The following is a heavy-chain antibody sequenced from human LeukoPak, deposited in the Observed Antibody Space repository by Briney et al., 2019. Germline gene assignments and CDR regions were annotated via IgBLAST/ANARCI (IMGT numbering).Heavy chain of an antibody. Sequence: QPGGSLRLSCSASGFTLNTYWMNWVRQAPGKGLEWVANIKRDESETYYVDSVKGRFTISRDNAKNSLSLQMNSLRAEDTAVYYCARGGGNFDYWGQGTLVTVSS. CDR1: GFTLNTYW. V-gene: IGHV3-7*01. CDR3: ARGGGNFDY. CDR2: IKRDESET. D-gene: IGHD2/OR15-2a*01. J-gene: IGHJ4*02.